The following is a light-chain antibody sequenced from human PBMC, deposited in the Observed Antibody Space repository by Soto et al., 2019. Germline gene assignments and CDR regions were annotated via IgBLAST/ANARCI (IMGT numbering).Light chain of an antibody. CDR3: QQYSSYWT. J-gene: IGKJ1*01. V-gene: IGKV1-5*03. CDR2: KAS. CDR1: QSISRW. Sequence: DIQMTQSPSTLSSSLGDRVTITFRASQSISRWLAWYQQKPGKAPKLLIYKASNLESGVPSRFSARGSGTEFTLSISSLQPDDFATYYCQQYSSYWTFGQGTKVDIK.